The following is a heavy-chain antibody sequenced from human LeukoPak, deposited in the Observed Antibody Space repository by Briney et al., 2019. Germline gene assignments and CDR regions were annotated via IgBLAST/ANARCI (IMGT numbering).Heavy chain of an antibody. J-gene: IGHJ4*02. CDR1: GFTFSSYW. V-gene: IGHV3-74*01. CDR3: ARGYSYGFFDY. Sequence: AGGSLRLSCAASGFTFSSYWMHWVRQPPGKGLVWVSRINSDGSSTTYADSVKGRFTISRDNAKNTLYLQMNSLRAEDTAVYYCARGYSYGFFDYWGQETLATVSS. D-gene: IGHD5-18*01. CDR2: INSDGSST.